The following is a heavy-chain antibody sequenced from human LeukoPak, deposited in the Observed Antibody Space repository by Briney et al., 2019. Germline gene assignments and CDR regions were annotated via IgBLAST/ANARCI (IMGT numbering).Heavy chain of an antibody. Sequence: ASVKVSCKASGGTFSSYAISWVRQAPGQGLEWMGRIIPILGIANYAQKFQGRVTITADKSTSTAYMELSSLRSEDTAVYYCAKDLARTVTTSDYWGQGTLVTVSS. V-gene: IGHV1-69*04. CDR3: AKDLARTVTTSDY. D-gene: IGHD4-11*01. J-gene: IGHJ4*02. CDR1: GGTFSSYA. CDR2: IIPILGIA.